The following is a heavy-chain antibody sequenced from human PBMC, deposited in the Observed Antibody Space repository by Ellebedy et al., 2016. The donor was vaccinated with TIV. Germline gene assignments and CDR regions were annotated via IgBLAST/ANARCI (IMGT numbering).Heavy chain of an antibody. V-gene: IGHV1-3*01. D-gene: IGHD6-13*01. Sequence: ASVKVSCKASGYTFTRYAINWVRQAPGQGLEWMGWVTPGNGDTKYSQNFQGRVTITSDTFASTAYMELRSLRFEDTAVYFCARWGAAAGEFDHWGQGTPVTVSS. J-gene: IGHJ4*02. CDR1: GYTFTRYA. CDR2: VTPGNGDT. CDR3: ARWGAAAGEFDH.